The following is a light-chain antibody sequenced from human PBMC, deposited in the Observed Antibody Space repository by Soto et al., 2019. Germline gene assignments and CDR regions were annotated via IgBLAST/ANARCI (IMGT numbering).Light chain of an antibody. CDR3: QRRSNWPEST. CDR2: DAS. Sequence: EIVLTQSPATLSLSPGERATLSCWASQSVSRYLAWYQQKPGQAPRLLIYDASNRATGIPARFSGSGSGTDFSLTISNLEPEDFAVYYCQRRSNWPESTFGQGTKVEIK. V-gene: IGKV3-11*01. J-gene: IGKJ1*01. CDR1: QSVSRY.